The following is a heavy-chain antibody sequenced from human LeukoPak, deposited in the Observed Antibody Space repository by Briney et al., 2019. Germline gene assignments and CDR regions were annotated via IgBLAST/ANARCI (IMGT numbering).Heavy chain of an antibody. CDR1: GYILSSYG. J-gene: IGHJ4*02. CDR3: ARLDHFALYFDY. V-gene: IGHV1-18*01. Sequence: ASVKVSCKASGYILSSYGLGWVRQAPGQGLEWMGWISAHNGNTDYAQNLQGRVTVTTDTSTNTAYMELRSLRSDDTAVYYCARLDHFALYFDYWGQGTLVTVSS. CDR2: ISAHNGNT. D-gene: IGHD2/OR15-2a*01.